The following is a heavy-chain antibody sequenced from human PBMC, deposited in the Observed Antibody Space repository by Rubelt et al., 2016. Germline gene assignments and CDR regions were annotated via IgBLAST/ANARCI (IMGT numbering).Heavy chain of an antibody. J-gene: IGHJ5*02. D-gene: IGHD1-7*01. CDR1: GFTFSSYS. Sequence: VQPGGSLRLSCAASGFTFSSYSMSWVRQAPGKGLEWVAVISYDGSNKYYADSVKGRFTISRDTSKNTLFLQMNSLRAEDTAVYHCARGGRDWSYQAAIDPWGQGLLVTVSS. V-gene: IGHV3-30*03. CDR3: ARGGRDWSYQAAIDP. CDR2: ISYDGSNK.